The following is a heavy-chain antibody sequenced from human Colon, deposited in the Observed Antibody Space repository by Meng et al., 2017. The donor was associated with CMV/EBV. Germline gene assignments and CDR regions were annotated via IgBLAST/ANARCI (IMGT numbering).Heavy chain of an antibody. V-gene: IGHV3-48*03. CDR1: GFTFSSYE. Sequence: GESLKISCAASGFTFSSYEMNWVRQAPGKGLEWVSYIGSSGTPIYYADSVRGRFTISRDNAKNSLYLQMDSLRADDTAVYYCARDKSAQDSSAYDYWGQGTLVTVSS. CDR2: IGSSGTPI. CDR3: ARDKSAQDSSAYDY. D-gene: IGHD3-22*01. J-gene: IGHJ4*02.